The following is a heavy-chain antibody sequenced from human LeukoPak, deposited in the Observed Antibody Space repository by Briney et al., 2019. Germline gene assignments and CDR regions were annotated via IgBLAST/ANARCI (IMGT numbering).Heavy chain of an antibody. V-gene: IGHV1-2*02. CDR3: ASLSYYDLSGYFY. D-gene: IGHD3-22*01. J-gene: IGHJ4*02. Sequence: GSVKVSCKASGYTFTGYYMHWVRQAPGQGLEWMGWINPNSGGTNYAQKFQGRVTLTRDTSITTGYMELSGLTSDDTAVYYCASLSYYDLSGYFYWGQGTLVTVSP. CDR1: GYTFTGYY. CDR2: INPNSGGT.